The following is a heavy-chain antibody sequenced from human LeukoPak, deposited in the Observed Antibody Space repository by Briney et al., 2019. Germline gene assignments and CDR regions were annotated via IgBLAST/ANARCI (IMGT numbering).Heavy chain of an antibody. Sequence: PSETLSLTCAVSGGSFSGYYWSWIRQPPGKGLEWIGEINHSGSTNYNPSLKSRVTISVDTSKNQFSLKLSSVTAADTAVYYCARALIAVAANWFDHWGQGTLVTVSS. V-gene: IGHV4-34*01. CDR1: GGSFSGYY. D-gene: IGHD6-19*01. J-gene: IGHJ5*02. CDR3: ARALIAVAANWFDH. CDR2: INHSGST.